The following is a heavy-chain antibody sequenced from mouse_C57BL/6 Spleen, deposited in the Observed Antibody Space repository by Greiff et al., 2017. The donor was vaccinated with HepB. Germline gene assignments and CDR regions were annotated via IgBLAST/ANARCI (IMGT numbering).Heavy chain of an antibody. D-gene: IGHD4-1*02. CDR1: GFTFTDYY. J-gene: IGHJ4*01. CDR3: ARSQLGLYAMDY. CDR2: IRNKANGYTT. V-gene: IGHV7-3*01. Sequence: DVKLVESGGGLVQPGGSLSLSCAASGFTFTDYYMSWVRQPPGKALEWLGFIRNKANGYTTEYSASVKGRFTISRDNSQSILYLQMNALRAEDSATYYCARSQLGLYAMDYWGQGTSVTVSS.